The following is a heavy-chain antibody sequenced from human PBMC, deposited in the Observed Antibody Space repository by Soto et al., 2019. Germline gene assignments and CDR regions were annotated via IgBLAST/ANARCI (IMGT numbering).Heavy chain of an antibody. D-gene: IGHD2-2*02. V-gene: IGHV4-38-2*01. Sequence: SETLTLTCAVSGYTISSGYYWGWSRQPPGKRLGGIGRIDHRGSTYYTPSLKSRVTISVDTSKNQFSLQLNSVTAADTAVYYYSRVINSGYLSYYSCYIDDWGQGTMVTVSS. J-gene: IGHJ4*02. CDR1: GYTISSGYY. CDR3: SRVINSGYLSYYSCYIDD. CDR2: IDHRGST.